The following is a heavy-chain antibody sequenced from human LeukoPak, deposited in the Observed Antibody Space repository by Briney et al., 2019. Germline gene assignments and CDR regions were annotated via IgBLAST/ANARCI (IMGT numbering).Heavy chain of an antibody. V-gene: IGHV4-38-2*02. D-gene: IGHD3-10*01. CDR1: GYSISSGYY. Sequence: TSSETLSLTCTVSGYSISSGYYWGWIRQPPGKGLEWIGSIYHSGSTYYNPSLKSRVTISVDTSKNQFSLKLSSVTAADTAVYYCASSLHYYGSGSYVDYWGQGTLVTVSS. J-gene: IGHJ4*02. CDR2: IYHSGST. CDR3: ASSLHYYGSGSYVDY.